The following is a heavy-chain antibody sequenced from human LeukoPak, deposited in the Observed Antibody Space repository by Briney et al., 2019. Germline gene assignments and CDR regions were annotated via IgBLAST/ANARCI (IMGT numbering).Heavy chain of an antibody. Sequence: ASVKVSCKASGYTFTSYGISWVRQAPGQGLEWMGWISAYNGDTNYAQKLQGRVTMTTDTSTSTAYMELRSLRSDDTAVYYCARVGEYCSSTSCYKAGGFDYWGQGTLVTVSS. CDR1: GYTFTSYG. V-gene: IGHV1-18*01. D-gene: IGHD2-2*02. CDR2: ISAYNGDT. CDR3: ARVGEYCSSTSCYKAGGFDY. J-gene: IGHJ4*02.